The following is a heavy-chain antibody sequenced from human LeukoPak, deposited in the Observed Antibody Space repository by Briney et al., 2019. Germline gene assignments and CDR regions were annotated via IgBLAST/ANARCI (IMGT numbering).Heavy chain of an antibody. V-gene: IGHV3-66*01. CDR2: IYSGGST. Sequence: GGSLRLSCAASGFTVSSNYMSWVRQAPGKGLKWVSVIYSGGSTYYADSVKGRFTISRDNSKNTLYLQMNSLRAEDTAVYYCARGGYSSGWYWFDPWGQGTLVTVSS. D-gene: IGHD6-19*01. CDR1: GFTVSSNY. CDR3: ARGGYSSGWYWFDP. J-gene: IGHJ5*02.